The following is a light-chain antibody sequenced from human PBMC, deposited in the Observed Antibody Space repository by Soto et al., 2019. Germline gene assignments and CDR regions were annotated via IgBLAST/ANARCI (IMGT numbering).Light chain of an antibody. CDR1: QSISSY. CDR2: AAS. V-gene: IGKV1-16*01. J-gene: IGKJ1*01. CDR3: QQYNSYSRT. Sequence: VTITCRASQSISSYLSWSQQKPGKAPKVLIYAASSVQSGVPSRFSGRGPGTEFTLTISSLQPDDFATYYCQQYNSYSRTFGQGTKVDIK.